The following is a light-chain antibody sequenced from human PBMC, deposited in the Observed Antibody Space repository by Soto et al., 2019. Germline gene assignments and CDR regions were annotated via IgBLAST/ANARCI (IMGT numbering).Light chain of an antibody. CDR2: DVS. Sequence: QSALTQPASVSGSPGQSITISCTGTSSDVGGYNYVSWYQQHPGKAPKLMIYDVSSRPSGVSNRFSGSKSGNTASLTISGLKAEDEADYYCTSYTSSSTRGVFGGGTKVTVL. CDR3: TSYTSSSTRGV. J-gene: IGLJ2*01. V-gene: IGLV2-14*03. CDR1: SSDVGGYNY.